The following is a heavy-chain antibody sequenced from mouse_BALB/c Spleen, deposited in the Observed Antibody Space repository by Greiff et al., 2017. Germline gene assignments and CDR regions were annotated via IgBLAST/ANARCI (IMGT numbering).Heavy chain of an antibody. V-gene: IGHV2-9*02. CDR1: GFSLTSYG. CDR2: IWAGGST. Sequence: QVQLKQSGPGLVAPSQSLSITCTVSGFSLTSYGVHWVRQPPGKGLEWLGVIWAGGSTNYNSALMSRLSISKDNSKSQVFLKMNSLQTDDTAMYYCAREGMSMERGVWFFYYWGQGTTLTVSS. CDR3: AREGMSMERGVWFFYY. D-gene: IGHD2-10*02. J-gene: IGHJ2*01.